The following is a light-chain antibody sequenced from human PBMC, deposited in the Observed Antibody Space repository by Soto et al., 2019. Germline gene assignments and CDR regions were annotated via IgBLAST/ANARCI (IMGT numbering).Light chain of an antibody. V-gene: IGKV3-20*01. CDR3: QQYGSSPRT. CDR2: GAS. Sequence: EIVLTQSPGTLSLSPGERATLSCRASQSVSSSYLAWYQQKTGQAPRLLIYGASSRATGIPDRFSGSGSGTDFTLTISRLEPEDFAAYYCQQYGSSPRTFGQGTKVEIK. J-gene: IGKJ1*01. CDR1: QSVSSSY.